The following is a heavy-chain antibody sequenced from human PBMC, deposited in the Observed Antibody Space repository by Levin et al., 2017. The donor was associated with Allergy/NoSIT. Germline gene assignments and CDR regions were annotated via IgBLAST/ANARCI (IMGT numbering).Heavy chain of an antibody. V-gene: IGHV1-69*01. D-gene: IGHD3-10*01. J-gene: IGHJ5*02. CDR1: GGTFSSYA. CDR3: ARDIGMVRGVIAPQNWFDP. CDR2: IIPIFGTA. Sequence: KISCKASGGTFSSYAISWVRQAPGQGLEWMGGIIPIFGTANYAQKFQGRVTITADESTSTAYMELSSLRSEDTAVYYCARDIGMVRGVIAPQNWFDPWGQGTLVTVSS.